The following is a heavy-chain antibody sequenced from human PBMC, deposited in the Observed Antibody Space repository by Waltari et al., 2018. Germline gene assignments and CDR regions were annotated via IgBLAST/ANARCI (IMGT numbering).Heavy chain of an antibody. Sequence: EVQLVESGGGLVQPGRSLRLSCTASGFTFADCAMSWFRQAPGKGLEWVSYIKSKDYGGTTDYAASVKGRFTISRDDSQSVAYLQMNSLKTEDTAMYYCTGRITMVRGVIRFDSWGQGTLVTVSS. CDR1: GFTFADCA. D-gene: IGHD3-10*01. J-gene: IGHJ4*02. CDR3: TGRITMVRGVIRFDS. V-gene: IGHV3-49*03. CDR2: IKSKDYGGTT.